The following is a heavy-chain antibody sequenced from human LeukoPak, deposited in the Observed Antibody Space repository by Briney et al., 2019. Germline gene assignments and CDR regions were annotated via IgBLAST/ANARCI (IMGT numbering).Heavy chain of an antibody. CDR1: GYTFTDYY. J-gene: IGHJ4*02. Sequence: SVKVSCKASGYTFTDYYIHWVRQARGQRLEWIGWIVVGSGNTNYAQKFQERVTITRDMSTSTAYMELSSLRSEDTAVYYCAADNYYDSSGYYYAFGYWGQGTLVTVSS. CDR2: IVVGSGNT. CDR3: AADNYYDSSGYYYAFGY. V-gene: IGHV1-58*02. D-gene: IGHD3-22*01.